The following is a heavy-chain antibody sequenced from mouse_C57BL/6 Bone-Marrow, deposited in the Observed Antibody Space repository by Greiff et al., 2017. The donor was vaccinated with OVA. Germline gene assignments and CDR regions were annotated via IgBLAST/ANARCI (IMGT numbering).Heavy chain of an antibody. V-gene: IGHV1-39*01. D-gene: IGHD1-1*01. CDR3: AFYYGSSYRYFDV. CDR1: GYSFTDYN. Sequence: EVHLVESGPELVKPGASVKISCKASGYSFTDYNMNWVKQSNGKSLEWIGVINHNYGTTSYNQKFKGKATLTVDQSSSTAYMQLNSLTSEDSAVYYCAFYYGSSYRYFDVWGTGTTVTVSS. CDR2: INHNYGTT. J-gene: IGHJ1*03.